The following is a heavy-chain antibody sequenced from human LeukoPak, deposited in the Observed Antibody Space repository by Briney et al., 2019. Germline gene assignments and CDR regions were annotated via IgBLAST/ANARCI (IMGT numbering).Heavy chain of an antibody. V-gene: IGHV6-1*01. CDR1: GDSVCSNSAA. CDR3: ARYTTAWYLDS. Sequence: SQTLSLTCAISGDSVCSNSAAWNWIRQSPSGGLEWLGRTYYRSKWYSDYAVSVKSRITINPDTSKNQFSLQLNSVTPEDTAVYYCARYTTAWYLDSWGRGTLVTVSS. J-gene: IGHJ4*02. D-gene: IGHD6-13*01. CDR2: TYYRSKWYS.